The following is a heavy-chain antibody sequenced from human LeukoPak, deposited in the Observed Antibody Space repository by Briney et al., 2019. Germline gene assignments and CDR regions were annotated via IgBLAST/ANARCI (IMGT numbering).Heavy chain of an antibody. J-gene: IGHJ4*02. D-gene: IGHD3-3*01. Sequence: GGSLRLSCAASGFTFSSYGMHWVRQAPGKGLEWVAFIRYDGSNKYYADSVKGRFTISRDNSKNTLYLQMNSLRAEDTAVYYCAKDLGVVISTDYWGQGTLVTVSS. CDR2: IRYDGSNK. V-gene: IGHV3-30*02. CDR1: GFTFSSYG. CDR3: AKDLGVVISTDY.